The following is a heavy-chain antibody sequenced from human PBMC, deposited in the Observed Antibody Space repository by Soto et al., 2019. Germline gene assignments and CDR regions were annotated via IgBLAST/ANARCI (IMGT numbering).Heavy chain of an antibody. CDR1: GGSISSYY. V-gene: IGHV4-59*01. J-gene: IGHJ5*02. CDR3: ARVSCGGYDSSWFDP. CDR2: IYYSGST. Sequence: SETLSLTCTVSGGSISSYYWSWIRQPPGKGLEWIGYIYYSGSTNYNPSLKSRVTISVDTSKNQFSLKLSSVTAADTAVYYCARVSCGGYDSSWFDPWGQGTLVTVSS. D-gene: IGHD5-12*01.